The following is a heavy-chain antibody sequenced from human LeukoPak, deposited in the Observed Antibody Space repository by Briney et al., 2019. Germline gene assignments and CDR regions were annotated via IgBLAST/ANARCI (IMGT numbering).Heavy chain of an antibody. CDR1: GNTFISYG. D-gene: IGHD4-17*01. CDR3: ARDNGDYNFDF. CDR2: TTAYNGKT. V-gene: IGHV1-18*01. Sequence: ASVKVSCKASGNTFISYGISWVRQAPGQGLEWMGWTTAYNGKTNYGQKLQGRVTMTTDTSTNTVYMELRSLRSDDTAIYFCARDNGDYNFDFWGQGTLVTVSS. J-gene: IGHJ4*02.